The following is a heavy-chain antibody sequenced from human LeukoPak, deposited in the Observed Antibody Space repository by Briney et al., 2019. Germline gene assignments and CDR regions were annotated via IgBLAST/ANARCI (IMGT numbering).Heavy chain of an antibody. J-gene: IGHJ6*03. D-gene: IGHD4-11*01. CDR1: GFTFSHYS. Sequence: GGSLRLFCAACGFTFSHYSIDWVRQAPGKGLERVVSITGSSSHIYYADSVKGRFTISRDNAKNEVYLQMNSLRAEDTAIYYCARVMMGATVTTFHYYCMDVWGVGTTVTVYS. V-gene: IGHV3-21*01. CDR3: ARVMMGATVTTFHYYCMDV. CDR2: ITGSSSHI.